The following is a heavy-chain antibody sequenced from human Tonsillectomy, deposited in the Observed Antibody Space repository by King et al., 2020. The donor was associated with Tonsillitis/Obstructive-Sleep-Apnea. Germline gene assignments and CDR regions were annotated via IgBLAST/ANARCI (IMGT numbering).Heavy chain of an antibody. CDR1: GYSFTSYW. Sequence: QLVQSGAEVKKPGESLKISCKGSGYSFTSYWICWVRQMPGKGLEWMGIIYPGDSDTRYSPSFQGQVTISADKSINTAYLQWSSLKDSDTAMYYCARGEIGSGTYYYYYMDVWGKGTTVTVSS. CDR3: ARGEIGSGTYYYYYMDV. CDR2: IYPGDSDT. D-gene: IGHD3-10*01. V-gene: IGHV5-51*01. J-gene: IGHJ6*03.